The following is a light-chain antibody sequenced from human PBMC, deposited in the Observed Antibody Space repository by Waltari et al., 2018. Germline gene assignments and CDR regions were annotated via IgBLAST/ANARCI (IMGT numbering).Light chain of an antibody. CDR1: SSDIGPYTY. J-gene: IGLJ2*01. Sequence: QSALTQPPSASGSPGQTVIISCTGTSSDIGPYTYVSWYQQIPGRAPALIIYEVDRRPPGVPDRFSGSKSGNTASLTVSGLQTEDEGDYYCSSYAGSNKLIFGGVTKLTVL. CDR3: SSYAGSNKLI. CDR2: EVD. V-gene: IGLV2-8*01.